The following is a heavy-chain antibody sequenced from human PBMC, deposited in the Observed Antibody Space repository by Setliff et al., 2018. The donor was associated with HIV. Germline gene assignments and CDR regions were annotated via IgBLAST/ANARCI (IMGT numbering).Heavy chain of an antibody. CDR3: ARVLDPGIAVATHAFDI. CDR2: ISAYNRNV. Sequence: ASVKVSCKASGYTFTRYGVSWVRQAPGQGLEWMGWISAYNRNVSYSQKVQGRVTMTTDTSTSTAYMELKNLKSDDKAVYYCARVLDPGIAVATHAFDIWGQGTMVTVSS. V-gene: IGHV1-18*01. D-gene: IGHD6-19*01. CDR1: GYTFTRYG. J-gene: IGHJ3*02.